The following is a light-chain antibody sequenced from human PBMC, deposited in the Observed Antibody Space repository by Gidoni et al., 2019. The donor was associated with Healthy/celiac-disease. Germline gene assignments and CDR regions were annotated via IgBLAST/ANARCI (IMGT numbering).Light chain of an antibody. CDR1: QSVSR. V-gene: IGKV3-11*01. CDR3: QQRSNWPPLYT. Sequence: EIVLTQSPATLSLSPGERATLSCRASQSVSRLLIYDASNRATGIPARFSGSGSGTDFTLTISSLEPEDFAVYYCQQRSNWPPLYTFXXXTKLEIK. J-gene: IGKJ2*01. CDR2: DAS.